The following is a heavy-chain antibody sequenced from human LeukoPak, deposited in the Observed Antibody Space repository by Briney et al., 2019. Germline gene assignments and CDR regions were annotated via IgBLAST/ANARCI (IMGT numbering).Heavy chain of an antibody. D-gene: IGHD2-15*01. V-gene: IGHV1-69*04. CDR2: IIPILGIA. CDR3: ARDRVGYCSGGSCLLGNY. Sequence: ASVKVSCKASGYTFTSYDINWVRQATGQGLEWMGRIIPILGIANYAQKFQGRVTITADKSTSTAYMELSSLRSEDTAVYYCARDRVGYCSGGSCLLGNYWGQGTLVTVSS. J-gene: IGHJ4*02. CDR1: GYTFTSYD.